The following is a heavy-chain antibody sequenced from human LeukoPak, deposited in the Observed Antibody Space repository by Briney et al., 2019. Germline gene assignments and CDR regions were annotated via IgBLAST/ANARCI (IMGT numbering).Heavy chain of an antibody. Sequence: GGSLRLSCAGSGFTFSNAWMNWVRQAPGKGQEWVGRIKSKPDGETTDYAAPVKGRFTISRDDSKNMVYVQMSSLKTEDTAVYYCATGRDFDLWGRGTLVTVSS. CDR2: IKSKPDGETT. CDR1: GFTFSNAW. J-gene: IGHJ2*01. V-gene: IGHV3-15*01. CDR3: ATGRDFDL.